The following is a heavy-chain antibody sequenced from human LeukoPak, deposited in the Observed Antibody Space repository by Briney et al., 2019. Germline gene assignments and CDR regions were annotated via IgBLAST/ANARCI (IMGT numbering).Heavy chain of an antibody. J-gene: IGHJ3*02. CDR3: ARVGTVFVAFDI. V-gene: IGHV1-46*01. CDR2: INPSGGST. D-gene: IGHD2-21*01. Sequence: SVKVSCKASGYTFTSYYMHWVRQAPGQGLEWMGIINPSGGSTSYAQKFQGRVTMTRDTSTSTVYMDLSSLRSEDTAVYYCARVGTVFVAFDIWGQGTMVTVSS. CDR1: GYTFTSYY.